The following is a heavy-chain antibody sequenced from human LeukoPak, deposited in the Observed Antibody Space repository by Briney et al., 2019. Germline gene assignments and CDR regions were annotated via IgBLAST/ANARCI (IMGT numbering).Heavy chain of an antibody. V-gene: IGHV4-61*01. Sequence: SETLSLTCTVSGGSVSIGRYQWSWVRQPPGPGLEWIGDIQYNGPPAYNPSLQNRVIILRNESRNQFSLRLSSVTAADTAVYFCARRKADRPRNYYIDYWGQGILVTVSS. CDR1: GGSVSIGRYQ. CDR3: ARRKADRPRNYYIDY. J-gene: IGHJ4*02. CDR2: IQYNGPP. D-gene: IGHD6-6*01.